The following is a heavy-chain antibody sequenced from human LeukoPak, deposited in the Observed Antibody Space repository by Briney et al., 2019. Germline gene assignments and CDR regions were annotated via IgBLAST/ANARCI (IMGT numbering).Heavy chain of an antibody. CDR3: ARDLATIFGVVIPRGSGWFDP. V-gene: IGHV3-7*01. CDR2: IKQDGSEK. D-gene: IGHD3-3*01. J-gene: IGHJ5*02. Sequence: GGSLRLSCAASGFTFDDYGMSWVRQAPGKGLEWVANIKQDGSEKYYVDSVKGRFTISRDNAKNSLYLQMNSLRAEDTAVYYCARDLATIFGVVIPRGSGWFDPWGQGTLVTVSS. CDR1: GFTFDDYG.